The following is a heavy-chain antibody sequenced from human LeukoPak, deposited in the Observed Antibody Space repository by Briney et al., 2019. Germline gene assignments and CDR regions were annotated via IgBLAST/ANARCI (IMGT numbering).Heavy chain of an antibody. D-gene: IGHD5-24*01. V-gene: IGHV3-23*01. CDR3: ARSGTEDGYNIYFVH. CDR1: GFTFGTYA. J-gene: IGHJ4*01. Sequence: PGGSLRLSCATCGFTFGTYAMSWVRQAPGKGLEWVSLISGSGSGTHYADSVKGRFTISRDNSKNMLYLHMNSLRADDTAAYCFARSGTEDGYNIYFVHSGHGTLVTVTS. CDR2: ISGSGSGT.